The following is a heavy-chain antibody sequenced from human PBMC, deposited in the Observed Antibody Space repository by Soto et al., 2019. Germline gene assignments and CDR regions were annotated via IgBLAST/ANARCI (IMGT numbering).Heavy chain of an antibody. CDR1: GYTFTGYY. V-gene: IGHV1-2*02. J-gene: IGHJ4*02. CDR2: INPNSGGT. CDR3: AREVSGWSKPRYYFDY. D-gene: IGHD6-19*01. Sequence: ASVKVSCKASGYTFTGYYMHWVRQAPGQGLEWMGWINPNSGGTNYAQKFQGRVTMTRDTSVSTAYMELSRLRSDDTAVYYRAREVSGWSKPRYYFDYWGQGTLVTVSS.